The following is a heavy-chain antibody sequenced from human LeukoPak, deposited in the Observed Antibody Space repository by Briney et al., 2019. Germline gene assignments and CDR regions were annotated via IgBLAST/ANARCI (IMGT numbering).Heavy chain of an antibody. D-gene: IGHD3-22*01. CDR2: IYTSGST. CDR1: GGSISSYY. CDR3: ARGATSYYYDSSGYCSGRLFDY. Sequence: SETLSLTCTVSGGSISSYYWSWIRQPAGKGLEWIGRIYTSGSTNYNPSLKSRVTISVDKSKNQFSLKLSSVTAADTAVYYCARGATSYYYDSSGYCSGRLFDYWGQGTLVTVSS. J-gene: IGHJ4*02. V-gene: IGHV4-4*07.